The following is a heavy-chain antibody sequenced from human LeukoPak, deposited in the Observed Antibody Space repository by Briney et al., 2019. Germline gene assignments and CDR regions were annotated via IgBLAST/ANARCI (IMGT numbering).Heavy chain of an antibody. CDR1: GYTFTSYG. V-gene: IGHV1-18*01. CDR3: ARGGKYYDSSGPDRY. Sequence: ASVKVSCKASGYTFTSYGISWVRQAPGQGLEWMGWISAYNGNTNYAQKLQGRVTMTTDTSTSTAYMELRSLRSDDTAVYYCARGGKYYDSSGPDRYWGQGTLVTVSS. J-gene: IGHJ4*02. CDR2: ISAYNGNT. D-gene: IGHD3-22*01.